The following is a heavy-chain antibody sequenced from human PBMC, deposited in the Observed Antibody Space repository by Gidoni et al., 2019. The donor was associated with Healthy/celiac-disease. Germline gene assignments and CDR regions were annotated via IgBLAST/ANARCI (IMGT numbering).Heavy chain of an antibody. V-gene: IGHV4-59*01. CDR2: VYSSGST. Sequence: QVQLQESGPGLVKPSETLSLTCTVSGGSISSYYWSWIRQPPGKGLEWIGYVYSSGSTNYNPSLNSRVTISVDTSKNQFSLKLSSVTAADMAVYYCARGVWEYCTDGVCYPRFDYWGQGTLITVSS. CDR1: GGSISSYY. J-gene: IGHJ4*02. D-gene: IGHD2-8*01. CDR3: ARGVWEYCTDGVCYPRFDY.